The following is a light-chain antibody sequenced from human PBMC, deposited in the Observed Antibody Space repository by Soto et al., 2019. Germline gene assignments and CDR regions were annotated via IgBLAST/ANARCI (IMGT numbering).Light chain of an antibody. CDR3: HQTDSIPET. Sequence: DIQMTRSPSSLSASVGETVTITCRASQSISLFLNWYQQKPGKAPKLLIYVASSLQSGVPSRFTGNDPGTDFTLTISSLLPEAFATSYCHQTDSIPETFGQGTKVEIK. CDR1: QSISLF. CDR2: VAS. V-gene: IGKV1-39*01. J-gene: IGKJ1*01.